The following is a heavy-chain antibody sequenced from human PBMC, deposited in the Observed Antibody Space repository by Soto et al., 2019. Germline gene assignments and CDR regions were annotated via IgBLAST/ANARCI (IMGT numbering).Heavy chain of an antibody. CDR3: ARDRGLYGSGSYELLGMDV. D-gene: IGHD3-10*01. V-gene: IGHV3-7*03. Sequence: GGSLRLSCAASGFTFSSYWMSWVRQAPGKGLEWVANIKQDGSEKYYVDSVKGRFTISRDNAKNSLYLQMNSLRAEDTAVYYCARDRGLYGSGSYELLGMDVWGQGTTVTVSS. CDR2: IKQDGSEK. J-gene: IGHJ6*02. CDR1: GFTFSSYW.